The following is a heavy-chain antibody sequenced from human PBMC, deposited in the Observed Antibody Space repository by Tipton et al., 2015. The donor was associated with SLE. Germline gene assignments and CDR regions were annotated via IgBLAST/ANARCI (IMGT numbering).Heavy chain of an antibody. Sequence: LRLSCTISSGSISTYYWSWIRQPPGKGLEWIGEVNHSGSTNYNPSLKSRVTIFVDTSKNQFSLKLSSVTAADTAVYYCARGWDYDFWSGYADYWGQGTLVTVSS. D-gene: IGHD3-3*01. J-gene: IGHJ4*02. CDR1: SGSISTYY. CDR3: ARGWDYDFWSGYADY. CDR2: VNHSGST. V-gene: IGHV4-34*01.